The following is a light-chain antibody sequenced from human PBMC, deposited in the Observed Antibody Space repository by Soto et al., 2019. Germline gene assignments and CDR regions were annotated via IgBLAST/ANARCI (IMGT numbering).Light chain of an antibody. CDR1: QGLSSD. CDR3: QQLNSYPIT. V-gene: IGKV1-9*01. Sequence: DIQLTQSPSFLSASVGDRVTITCRASQGLSSDLAWYQQKPGKAPKLLIYAASTLKSGVPSRFSGSGSGTEFTLTISSLQPEDFAAYYCQQLNSYPITFGQGTRLEMK. J-gene: IGKJ5*01. CDR2: AAS.